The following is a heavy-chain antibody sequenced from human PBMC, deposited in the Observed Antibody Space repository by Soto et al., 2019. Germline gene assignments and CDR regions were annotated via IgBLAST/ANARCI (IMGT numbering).Heavy chain of an antibody. Sequence: SETLSLTCAVSGGSISSSNWWSWVRQPPGKGLELIGEIYHSGSTNYNPSLKSRVTISVDKSKNQFSLKLSSVTAADTAVYYCARSNIVVVPAAPYYYYYGMDVWGQGTTVTVSS. V-gene: IGHV4-4*02. J-gene: IGHJ6*02. CDR3: ARSNIVVVPAAPYYYYYGMDV. CDR1: GGSISSSNW. CDR2: IYHSGST. D-gene: IGHD2-2*01.